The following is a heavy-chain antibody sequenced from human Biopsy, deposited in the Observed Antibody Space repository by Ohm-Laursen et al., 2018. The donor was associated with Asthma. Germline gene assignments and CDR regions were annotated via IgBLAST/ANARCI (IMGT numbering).Heavy chain of an antibody. D-gene: IGHD1-1*01. J-gene: IGHJ3*02. CDR2: ISYDGSTK. CDR1: GFSFSEFV. CDR3: VRDGTDDAFDI. Sequence: SLRLSCSASGFSFSEFVMHWVRQAPGKGLEWVAVISYDGSTKYYADSVKGRFTMARDNSKNTLDLQMNGLRKEDTAVYYCVRDGTDDAFDIWGQGTVVSVSS. V-gene: IGHV3-30*03.